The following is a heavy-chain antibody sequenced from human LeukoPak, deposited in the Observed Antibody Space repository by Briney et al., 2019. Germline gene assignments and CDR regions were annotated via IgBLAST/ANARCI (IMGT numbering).Heavy chain of an antibody. D-gene: IGHD2-15*01. CDR1: GGSISSYS. CDR3: ARGYCSGGSCYRGYFDY. V-gene: IGHV4-59*01. CDR2: IYYSVST. Sequence: SQSLSLTCTVSGGSISSYSCSWIRPPPGKGLGWIGYIYYSVSTNYNPSLKSRVTISVYTSKNQFSPKLSSVTAADTAVYYCARGYCSGGSCYRGYFDYWGQGTLVTVSS. J-gene: IGHJ4*02.